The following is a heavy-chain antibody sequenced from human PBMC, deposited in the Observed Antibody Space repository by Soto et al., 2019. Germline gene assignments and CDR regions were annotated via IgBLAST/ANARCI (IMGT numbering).Heavy chain of an antibody. CDR3: ARGILELLYNWFDP. V-gene: IGHV4-34*01. CDR2: INHSGST. J-gene: IGHJ5*02. D-gene: IGHD1-7*01. Sequence: SETLYLTCAVYGGSFSGYYWSWVRQPPGKGLEWIGEINHSGSTNYNPSLKSRVTISVDTSKNQFSLKLSSVTAADTAVYYCARGILELLYNWFDPWGQGTLVTVSS. CDR1: GGSFSGYY.